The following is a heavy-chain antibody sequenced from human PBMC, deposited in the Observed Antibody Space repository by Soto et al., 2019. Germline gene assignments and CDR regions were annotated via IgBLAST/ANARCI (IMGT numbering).Heavy chain of an antibody. J-gene: IGHJ4*02. CDR2: IIPILGIA. D-gene: IGHD6-19*01. Sequence: QVQLVQSGAEVKKPGSSVKVSCKASGGTFSSYTISWVRQAPGQGLEWMGRIIPILGIANYAQKFQGSVTXTVXKPTSTAYMELSSLRSEDTAVYYCARGAAGTIFDYWGQGTLVTVSS. V-gene: IGHV1-69*02. CDR1: GGTFSSYT. CDR3: ARGAAGTIFDY.